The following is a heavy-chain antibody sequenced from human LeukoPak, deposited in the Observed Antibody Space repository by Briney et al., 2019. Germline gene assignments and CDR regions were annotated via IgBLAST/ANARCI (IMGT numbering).Heavy chain of an antibody. CDR3: ARGLPGDVLTVYAILFDY. J-gene: IGHJ4*02. CDR1: GGSFSGYY. V-gene: IGHV4-34*01. CDR2: INHSGST. D-gene: IGHD2-8*01. Sequence: PSETLSLTRAVYGGSFSGYYWSWIRQPPGKGLEWIGEINHSGSTNYNPSLKSRVTISVDTSKNQFSLKLSSVTAADTAVYYCARGLPGDVLTVYAILFDYWGQGTLVTVSS.